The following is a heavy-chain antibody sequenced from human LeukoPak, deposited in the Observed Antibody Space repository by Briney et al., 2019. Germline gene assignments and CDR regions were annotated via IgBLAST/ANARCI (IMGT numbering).Heavy chain of an antibody. CDR1: GYTLTEKH. CDR3: ARELGINAFDV. Sequence: ASVKVSCKASGYTLTEKHLYWVQQAPGQGLEWMGWIDPKSGGTNFAQNFQGRLTMTRDTSINTAYMELSRLTSDDTTVYYCARELGINAFDVWGQGTMVTVSS. J-gene: IGHJ3*01. D-gene: IGHD7-27*01. V-gene: IGHV1-2*02. CDR2: IDPKSGGT.